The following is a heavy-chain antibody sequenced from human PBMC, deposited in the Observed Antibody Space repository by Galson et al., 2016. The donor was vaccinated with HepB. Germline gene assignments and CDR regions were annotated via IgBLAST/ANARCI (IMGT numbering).Heavy chain of an antibody. CDR3: AKDRTYRTTYYYYGMDV. J-gene: IGHJ6*02. CDR1: GFTFSSYG. CDR2: VSYDGDNK. D-gene: IGHD1-14*01. V-gene: IGHV3-30*18. Sequence: LRLSCAASGFTFSSYGMHWVRQAPGRGLEWVAVVSYDGDNKYYADSVKGRFTISRDNSKNTLYLQMNSLRAEDTAVYYCAKDRTYRTTYYYYGMDVWGQGTTVTVSS.